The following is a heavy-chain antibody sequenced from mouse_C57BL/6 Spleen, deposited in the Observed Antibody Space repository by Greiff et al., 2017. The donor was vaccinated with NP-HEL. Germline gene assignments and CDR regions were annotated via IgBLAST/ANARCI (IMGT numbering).Heavy chain of an antibody. CDR2: IDPEDGET. D-gene: IGHD3-2*02. CDR1: GFNIKDYY. CDR3: VRRRFAY. J-gene: IGHJ3*01. Sequence: VQLKESGAELVKPGASVKLSCTASGFNIKDYYMHWVKQRTEQGLEWIGRIDPEDGETKYAPKFQGKATITADTSSNTAYLQHSSLTSEDTAVYYCVRRRFAYWGQGTLVTVSA. V-gene: IGHV14-2*01.